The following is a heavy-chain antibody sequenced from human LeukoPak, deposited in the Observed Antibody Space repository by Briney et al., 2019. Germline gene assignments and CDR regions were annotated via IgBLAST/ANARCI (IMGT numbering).Heavy chain of an antibody. J-gene: IGHJ5*02. Sequence: GGSLRLSCAASGFTFSSYWMHWVRHAPGKGLVWVSRINSDGSSTSYADSVKGRFTISRDNAKNTLYLQMNSLRAEDTAVYYCARAGAVRSWFDPWGQGTLVTVSS. CDR1: GFTFSSYW. V-gene: IGHV3-74*01. CDR2: INSDGSST. CDR3: ARAGAVRSWFDP.